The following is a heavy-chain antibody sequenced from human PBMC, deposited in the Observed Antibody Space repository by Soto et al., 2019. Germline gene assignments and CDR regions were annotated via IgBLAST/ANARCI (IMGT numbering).Heavy chain of an antibody. J-gene: IGHJ6*02. Sequence: SETLSLTCTISGDSVSSSNYYWGWIRQPPGKGPEWIRSSHYGGSTPYNPSPKSRVTISVDTYKNPVSLRLSSVTVADTAVYYRSKTHYYYYGMDVWGQGTTVTVSS. CDR3: SKTHYYYYGMDV. CDR2: SHYGGST. V-gene: IGHV4-39*01. CDR1: GDSVSSSNYY.